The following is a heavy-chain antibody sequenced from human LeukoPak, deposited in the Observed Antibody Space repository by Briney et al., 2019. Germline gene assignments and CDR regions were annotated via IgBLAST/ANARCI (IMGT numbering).Heavy chain of an antibody. CDR1: GYTFTSYG. J-gene: IGHJ4*02. Sequence: ASVKVSCKASGYTFTSYGISWVRQAPGQGLEWMGWISAYNGNTNYAQKLQGRVTITTDTSTSTAYMELRSLRSDDTAVYYCARDAVTIFGVVITRFDYWGQGTLVTVSS. CDR2: ISAYNGNT. V-gene: IGHV1-18*01. D-gene: IGHD3-3*01. CDR3: ARDAVTIFGVVITRFDY.